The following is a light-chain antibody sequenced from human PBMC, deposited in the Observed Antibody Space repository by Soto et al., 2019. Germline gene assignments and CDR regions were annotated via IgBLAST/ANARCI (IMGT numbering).Light chain of an antibody. J-gene: IGKJ5*01. CDR3: QQRSNWQVT. V-gene: IGKV3-11*01. Sequence: EIVLTQSPVTLSLSPGERATLSCRASQSISSYLAWYQQKPGQAPRLLIYDASKRATGIPARFSGGGSGTDFTLTISSLEPEDFAVYYCQQRSNWQVTFGQGKRLEIK. CDR1: QSISSY. CDR2: DAS.